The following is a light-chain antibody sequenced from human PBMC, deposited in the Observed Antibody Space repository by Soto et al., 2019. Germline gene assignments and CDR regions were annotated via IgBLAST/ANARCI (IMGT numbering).Light chain of an antibody. CDR2: GAS. CDR1: QSVGGN. CDR3: QHYGAAPIT. J-gene: IGKJ5*01. Sequence: EIVATEYRGTLSWSPWERATLSCMASQSVGGNVAWYQQIPGQPPKLLIFGASSRATGIADKFSGSGSGTDFTLTISRLAPEDFALYYGQHYGAAPITFGQGTGLEIK. V-gene: IGKV3-20*01.